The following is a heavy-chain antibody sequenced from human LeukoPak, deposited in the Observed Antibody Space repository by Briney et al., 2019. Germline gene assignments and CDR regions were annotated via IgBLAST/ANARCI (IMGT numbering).Heavy chain of an antibody. V-gene: IGHV4-39*07. CDR2: IYYSGTT. J-gene: IGHJ5*02. Sequence: SETLSLTCTVSSGSISSSPYYWGWIRQPPGKGLEWIGSIYYSGTTHYNPSLESRVTISVDTSKNQFSLKLASVTAADTAIYYCAKGAGGFSYYNWFDPWGQGTLVTVSS. D-gene: IGHD5-18*01. CDR3: AKGAGGFSYYNWFDP. CDR1: SGSISSSPYY.